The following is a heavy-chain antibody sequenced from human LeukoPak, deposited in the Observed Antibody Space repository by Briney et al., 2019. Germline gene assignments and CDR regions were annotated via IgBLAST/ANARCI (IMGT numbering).Heavy chain of an antibody. D-gene: IGHD7-27*01. Sequence: QVQLQESGPGLVKPSQTLSLPCTVSGCSISSGDYYWSWIRQPPGKGPEWIGYIYYSGSTYYNPSLKSRVTISVDTSKNQFSLKLSSVTAADTAVYYCARNNWGRGFDPWGQGTLVTVSS. CDR3: ARNNWGRGFDP. V-gene: IGHV4-30-4*08. J-gene: IGHJ5*02. CDR1: GCSISSGDYY. CDR2: IYYSGST.